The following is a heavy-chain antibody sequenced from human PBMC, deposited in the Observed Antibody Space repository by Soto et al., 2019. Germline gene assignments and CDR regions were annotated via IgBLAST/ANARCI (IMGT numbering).Heavy chain of an antibody. D-gene: IGHD3-22*01. Sequence: QVQLVQSGAEVKKPGASVKVSCKASGYTFTSYYMHWVRQAPGQGLEWMGIINPSGGSTRYAQKFQSRVTMTRDRSTSTFYMALMSLRSEDTAVYYCARAMIYDSRGYYFAYWGQGTLVTVSS. CDR2: INPSGGST. V-gene: IGHV1-46*01. J-gene: IGHJ4*02. CDR3: ARAMIYDSRGYYFAY. CDR1: GYTFTSYY.